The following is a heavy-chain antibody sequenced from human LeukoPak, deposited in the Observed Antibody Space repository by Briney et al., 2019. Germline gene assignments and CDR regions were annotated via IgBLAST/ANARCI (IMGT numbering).Heavy chain of an antibody. CDR1: GGSFSGYY. J-gene: IGHJ4*02. Sequence: ETLSLTCAVYGGSFSGYYWSWVRQAPGKGLEWVSVIYSGGGTKHADSVKGRFTISRDNSKNTLYLQMNSLRAEDTAVYYCARDVVWGQGTLVTVSS. CDR2: IYSGGGT. V-gene: IGHV3-53*01. CDR3: ARDVV. D-gene: IGHD2-21*01.